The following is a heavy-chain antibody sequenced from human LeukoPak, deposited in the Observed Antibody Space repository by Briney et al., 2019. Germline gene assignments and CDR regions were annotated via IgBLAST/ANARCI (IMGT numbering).Heavy chain of an antibody. CDR2: IYYSGST. V-gene: IGHV4-39*01. CDR3: ARHGSYYYDSSGYNWFDP. D-gene: IGHD3-22*01. J-gene: IGHJ5*02. CDR1: GGSISSSSYY. Sequence: SETLSLTCTVSGGSISSSSYYWGWIRQPPGKGLEWIGSIYYSGSTYYNPSLKSRVTISIDTSKNQFSLKLSSVTAAETAVNYCARHGSYYYDSSGYNWFDPWGQGTLVPVSS.